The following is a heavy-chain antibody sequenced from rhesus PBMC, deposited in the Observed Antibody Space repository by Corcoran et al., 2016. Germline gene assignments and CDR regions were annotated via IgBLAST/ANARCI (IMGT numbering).Heavy chain of an antibody. CDR3: ARATATVTFDY. V-gene: IGHV4-81*01. Sequence: QVQLQESGPGLVKPSETLSLTCTVSGGSISGYYWRWIRQPPGKGLVWIGNIDGNRAGTNSNPSLKSRVTISKATSKNQFSLKLSSVTAADTAVYYCARATATVTFDYWGQGVLVTVSS. J-gene: IGHJ4*01. D-gene: IGHD5-12*01. CDR2: IDGNRAGT. CDR1: GGSISGYY.